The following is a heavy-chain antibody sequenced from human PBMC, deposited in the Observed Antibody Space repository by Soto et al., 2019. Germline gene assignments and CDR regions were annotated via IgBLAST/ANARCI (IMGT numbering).Heavy chain of an antibody. Sequence: ASVKVSCKASGYTFTSYGISWVRRAPGQGLEWMGWISGYNGNTNYAQNLQGRVTMTTDTSTSTAYMELRSLRSDDTAVYYCARDLYYYDNSGLGRFDIWGQGTMVTVSS. CDR1: GYTFTSYG. CDR2: ISGYNGNT. CDR3: ARDLYYYDNSGLGRFDI. D-gene: IGHD3-22*01. V-gene: IGHV1-18*01. J-gene: IGHJ3*02.